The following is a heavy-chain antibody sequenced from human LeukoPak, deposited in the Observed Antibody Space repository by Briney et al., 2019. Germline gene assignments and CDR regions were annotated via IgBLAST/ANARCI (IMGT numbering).Heavy chain of an antibody. V-gene: IGHV4-39*01. D-gene: IGHD6-19*01. CDR1: GGSISSSSYF. Sequence: SETLSLTCTVSGGSISSSSYFWGWIRQPPGKGLEWIGSIYYSGNTYYNPSLKSRVTISIDTSKNQFSLKLSSVTAADTAVDYCARSSGWYNAFDIWGQGTMVTVSS. CDR2: IYYSGNT. CDR3: ARSSGWYNAFDI. J-gene: IGHJ3*02.